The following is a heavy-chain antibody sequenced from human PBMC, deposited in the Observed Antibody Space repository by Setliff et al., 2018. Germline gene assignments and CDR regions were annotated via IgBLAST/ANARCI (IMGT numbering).Heavy chain of an antibody. CDR3: TRGAVAGRGWFDP. Sequence: KPSETLSLTCGVSGGSIVSHSCWTWVRQAPGKGLEWIGETSHSGSAHYNPSLRSRVTISVDKSKNHFSLKLTSVTAADTAVYYCTRGAVAGRGWFDPWGQGTQVTVS. J-gene: IGHJ5*02. CDR2: TSHSGSA. CDR1: GGSIVSHSC. V-gene: IGHV4-4*02. D-gene: IGHD6-19*01.